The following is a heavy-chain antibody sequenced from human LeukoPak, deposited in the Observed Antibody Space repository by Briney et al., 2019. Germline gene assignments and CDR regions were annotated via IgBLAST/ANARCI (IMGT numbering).Heavy chain of an antibody. D-gene: IGHD3-10*01. CDR1: GYTFTTYS. V-gene: IGHV1-18*01. Sequence: ASVKVSCKASGYTFTTYSINSVRQAPGQGLEWMGWISAYNGNTNYAQKLQDRVTMTTDTSTSTAYMEVRSLRSDDTAVYYCARNSLIATPYYFDYWGQGTLVTVSS. CDR3: ARNSLIATPYYFDY. CDR2: ISAYNGNT. J-gene: IGHJ4*02.